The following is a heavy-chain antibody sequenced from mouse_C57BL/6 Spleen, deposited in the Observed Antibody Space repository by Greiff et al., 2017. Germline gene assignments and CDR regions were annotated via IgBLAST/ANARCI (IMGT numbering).Heavy chain of an antibody. CDR3: ARIAPITTVVATGNYYAMDY. V-gene: IGHV8-8*01. Sequence: QVTLKVSGPGILQPSQTLSLTCSFSGFSLSTFGMGVGWIRQPSGKGLEWLAHIWWDDDKYYNPALKSRLTISKDTSKNQVFLKIANVDTADTATYYCARIAPITTVVATGNYYAMDYWGQGTSVTVSS. CDR1: GFSLSTFGMG. D-gene: IGHD1-1*01. J-gene: IGHJ4*01. CDR2: IWWDDDK.